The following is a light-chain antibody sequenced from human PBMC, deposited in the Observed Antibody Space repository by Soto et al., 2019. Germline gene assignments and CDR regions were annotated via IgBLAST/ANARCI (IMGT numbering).Light chain of an antibody. CDR2: EVS. J-gene: IGLJ1*01. CDR1: SSDVGGYNY. CDR3: SSYAGSNREV. Sequence: QSALTQPPSASGSPGQSVTISCTGTSSDVGGYNYVSWYQHHPGNAPKFLIYEVSKRPSGVPDRFSGSTSGNTASLTVSGLQAEDEADYYCSSYAGSNREVFGTGTKLTVL. V-gene: IGLV2-8*01.